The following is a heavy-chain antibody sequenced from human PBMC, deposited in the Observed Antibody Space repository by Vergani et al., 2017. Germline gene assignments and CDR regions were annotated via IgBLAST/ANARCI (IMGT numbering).Heavy chain of an antibody. D-gene: IGHD3-22*01. CDR3: TRDXLQYYYDSSGYYDR. J-gene: IGHJ5*02. CDR1: GFTFGDYA. V-gene: IGHV3-49*03. Sequence: EVQLVESGGGLVQPGRSLRLSCTASGFTFGDYAMSWFRQAPGKGLEWVGFIRSKAYGGTTEYAASVKGRFTISRDDSKSIAYLQMNSLKTEDTAVYYCTRDXLQYYYDSSGYYDRWGQGTLVTVSS. CDR2: IRSKAYGGTT.